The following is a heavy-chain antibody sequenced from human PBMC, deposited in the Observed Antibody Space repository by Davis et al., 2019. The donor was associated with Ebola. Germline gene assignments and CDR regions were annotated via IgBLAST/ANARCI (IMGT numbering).Heavy chain of an antibody. D-gene: IGHD3-22*01. J-gene: IGHJ4*02. Sequence: SVKVSCKASGGTFSSYAISWVRQAPGQGLEWMGGIIPIFGTANYAQKFQGRVTITADKSTNTAYMELSSLRSEDTAVYYCARAGGIYDSSGSSALKYWGQGTLVTVPS. V-gene: IGHV1-69*06. CDR3: ARAGGIYDSSGSSALKY. CDR2: IIPIFGTA. CDR1: GGTFSSYA.